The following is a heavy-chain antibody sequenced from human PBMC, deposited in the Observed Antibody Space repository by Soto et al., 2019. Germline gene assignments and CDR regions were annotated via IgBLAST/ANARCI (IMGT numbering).Heavy chain of an antibody. CDR3: ARDRNCGGYLYYFDY. D-gene: IGHD5-12*01. Sequence: SVKVSCKASGGTFSSYTISWVRQAPGQGLEWMGRIIPILGIANYAQKFQGRVTITADKSTSTAYMELSSLRSEDTAVYYCARDRNCGGYLYYFDYWGQGTLVTVSS. V-gene: IGHV1-69*04. CDR1: GGTFSSYT. CDR2: IIPILGIA. J-gene: IGHJ4*02.